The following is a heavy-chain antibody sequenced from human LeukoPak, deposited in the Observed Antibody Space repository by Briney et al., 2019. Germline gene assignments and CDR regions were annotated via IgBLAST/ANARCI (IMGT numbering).Heavy chain of an antibody. J-gene: IGHJ6*04. CDR1: GFTFSSYE. CDR3: AELGITMIGGV. CDR2: ISSSGSTI. Sequence: GGSLRLSCATSGFTFSSYEMSWVRQAPGKGLEWVSYISSSGSTIYYADSVKGRFTISRDNAKNSLYLQMNSLRAEDTAVYYCAELGITMIGGVWGKGTTVTISS. D-gene: IGHD3-10*02. V-gene: IGHV3-48*03.